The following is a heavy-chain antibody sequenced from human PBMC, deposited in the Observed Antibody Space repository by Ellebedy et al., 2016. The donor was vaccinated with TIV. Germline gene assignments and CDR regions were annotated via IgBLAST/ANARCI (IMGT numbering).Heavy chain of an antibody. CDR2: IRSKAYGGTT. J-gene: IGHJ1*01. CDR3: TRDPSIAAAGRVYFQH. Sequence: GGSLRLSCTASGFTFGDYAMSWFRQAPGKGLEWVGFIRSKAYGGTTEYAASVKGRFTISRDDSKSIAYLQMNSLKTEDTAVYYCTRDPSIAAAGRVYFQHWGQGTLVTVSS. CDR1: GFTFGDYA. V-gene: IGHV3-49*03. D-gene: IGHD6-13*01.